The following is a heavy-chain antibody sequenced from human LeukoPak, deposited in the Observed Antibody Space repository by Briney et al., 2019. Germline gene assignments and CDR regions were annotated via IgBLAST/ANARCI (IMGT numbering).Heavy chain of an antibody. Sequence: SETLSLTCTVSGGSISSYYWSWIRQPPGKGLEWIGEINHSGSTNYNPSLKSRVTISVDTSKNQFSLKLSSVTAADTAVYYCARGLRYCSGGSCYFDAFDIWGQGTMVTVSS. CDR1: GGSISSYY. D-gene: IGHD2-15*01. J-gene: IGHJ3*02. CDR2: INHSGST. CDR3: ARGLRYCSGGSCYFDAFDI. V-gene: IGHV4-34*01.